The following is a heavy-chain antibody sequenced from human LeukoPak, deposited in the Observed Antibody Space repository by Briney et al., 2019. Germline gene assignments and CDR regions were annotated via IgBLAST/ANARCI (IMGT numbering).Heavy chain of an antibody. CDR2: IYTSGST. V-gene: IGHV4-61*02. CDR1: GGSISSSSYY. Sequence: SETLSLTCTVSGGSISSSSYYWSWIRQPAGKGLEWIGRIYTSGSTNYNPSLKSRVAMSVDTSKNQFSLKLSSVTAADTAVYYCARAAGSGGRSWFDPWGQGTLVTVSS. J-gene: IGHJ5*02. CDR3: ARAAGSGGRSWFDP. D-gene: IGHD6-25*01.